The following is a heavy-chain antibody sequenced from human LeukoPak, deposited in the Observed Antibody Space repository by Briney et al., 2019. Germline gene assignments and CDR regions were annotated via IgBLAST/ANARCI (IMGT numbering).Heavy chain of an antibody. CDR3: ASEGNGLLSKDFDY. D-gene: IGHD2/OR15-2a*01. CDR2: IGPHSSAT. V-gene: IGHV1-2*02. CDR1: GFTFTDYY. J-gene: IGHJ4*02. Sequence: ASMKVSCKSSGFTFTDYYIHWVRQAPGQGLEWMGYIGPHSSATSSPQEFQGRVTMTSDTSMSTAYMELTRLTSDDTAVYYCASEGNGLLSKDFDYWGQGTLVTVSS.